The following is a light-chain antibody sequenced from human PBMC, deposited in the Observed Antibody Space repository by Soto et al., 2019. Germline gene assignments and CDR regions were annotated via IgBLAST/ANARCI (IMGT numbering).Light chain of an antibody. CDR3: QSYDSMYYV. Sequence: QSVLTQPPSVSGAPGQRVTISCTGSNSNIGAGYDVHWYQQLPGKSPKLLIYGTSNRPSGVPDRFSGSKSGTSASLAITGLQAEDEADYYCQSYDSMYYVFGTGTKVTVL. V-gene: IGLV1-40*01. CDR1: NSNIGAGYD. CDR2: GTS. J-gene: IGLJ1*01.